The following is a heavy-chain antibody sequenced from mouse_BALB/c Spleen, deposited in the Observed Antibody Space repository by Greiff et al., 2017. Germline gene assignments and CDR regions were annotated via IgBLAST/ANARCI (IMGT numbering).Heavy chain of an antibody. Sequence: QVQLQQSGAELVKPGASVKLSCKASGYTFTSYYMYWVKQRPGQGLEWIGEINPSNGGTNFNEKFKSKATLTVDKSSSTAYMQLSSLTSEDSAVYYCTRFDGYFDYWGQGTTLTVSS. D-gene: IGHD2-3*01. V-gene: IGHV1S81*02. J-gene: IGHJ2*01. CDR1: GYTFTSYY. CDR3: TRFDGYFDY. CDR2: INPSNGGT.